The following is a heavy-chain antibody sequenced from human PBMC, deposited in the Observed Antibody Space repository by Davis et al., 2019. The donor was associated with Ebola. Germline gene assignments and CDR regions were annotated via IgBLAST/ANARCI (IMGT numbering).Heavy chain of an antibody. D-gene: IGHD2-21*02. CDR1: GGSISSYY. Sequence: MPSETLSLTCTVSGGSISSYYWSWIRQPPGKGLEWIGEINHSGSTNYNPSLKSRVTISVDTSKNQFSLKLSSVTAADTAVYYCARGGVTAIHRYYYYYGMDVWGKGTTVTVSS. CDR3: ARGGVTAIHRYYYYYGMDV. V-gene: IGHV4-34*01. J-gene: IGHJ6*04. CDR2: INHSGST.